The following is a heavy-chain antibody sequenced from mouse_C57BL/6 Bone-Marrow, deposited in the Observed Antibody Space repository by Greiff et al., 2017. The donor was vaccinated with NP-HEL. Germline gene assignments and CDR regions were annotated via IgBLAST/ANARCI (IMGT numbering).Heavy chain of an antibody. CDR1: GFTFSDYG. Sequence: EVKLVESGGGLVKPGGSLKLSCAASGFTFSDYGMHWVRQAPEKGLEWVAYISSGSSTIYYADTVKGRFTISRDNARNTLFLQMTSLRSEDTAMYYCAKETHYYGSSWGFAYWGQGTLVTVSA. D-gene: IGHD1-1*01. J-gene: IGHJ3*01. CDR2: ISSGSSTI. V-gene: IGHV5-17*01. CDR3: AKETHYYGSSWGFAY.